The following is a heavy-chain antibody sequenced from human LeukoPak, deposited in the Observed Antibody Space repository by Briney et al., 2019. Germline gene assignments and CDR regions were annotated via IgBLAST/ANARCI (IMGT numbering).Heavy chain of an antibody. CDR1: GGTFSSYA. CDR3: ARDGGYCSSTSCYKGHYFDY. Sequence: SVKVSCKASGGTFSSYAISWVRQAPGQGLEWMGGIIPIFGTANYAQKFQGRVTITTDESTSTAYMELSSLRSDDTAVYYCARDGGYCSSTSCYKGHYFDYWGQGTLVTVSS. V-gene: IGHV1-69*05. J-gene: IGHJ4*02. D-gene: IGHD2-2*02. CDR2: IIPIFGTA.